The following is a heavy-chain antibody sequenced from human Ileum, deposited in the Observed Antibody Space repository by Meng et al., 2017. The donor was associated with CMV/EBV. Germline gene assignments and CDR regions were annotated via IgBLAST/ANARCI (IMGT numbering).Heavy chain of an antibody. CDR3: ARGRKSFDY. J-gene: IGHJ4*02. CDR1: GDSVSSNSGA. Sequence: DISGDSVSSNSGAWNWIRQSPSRGLEWLGRTYYRSRWYNDYAGSVQSRISINPDTSKNQFSLHLNSVTPDDTAVYYCARGRKSFDYWGQGTLVTVSS. V-gene: IGHV6-1*01. CDR2: TYYRSRWYN.